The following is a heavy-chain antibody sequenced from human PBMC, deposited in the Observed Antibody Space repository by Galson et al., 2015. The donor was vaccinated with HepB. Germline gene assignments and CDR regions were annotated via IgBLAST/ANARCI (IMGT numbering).Heavy chain of an antibody. CDR1: GFTFSSYG. J-gene: IGHJ4*02. V-gene: IGHV3-30*18. CDR3: AKGVTMIVVGWLDY. D-gene: IGHD3-22*01. CDR2: ISYDGSNK. Sequence: SLRLSCAASGFTFSSYGMHWVRQAPGKGLEWVAVISYDGSNKYYADSVKGRFTISRDNSKNTLYLQMNSLGAEDAAVYYCAKGVTMIVVGWLDYWGQGTLVTVSS.